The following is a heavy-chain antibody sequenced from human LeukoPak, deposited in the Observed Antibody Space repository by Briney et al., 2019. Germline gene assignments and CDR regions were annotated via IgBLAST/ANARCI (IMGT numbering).Heavy chain of an antibody. J-gene: IGHJ4*02. V-gene: IGHV1-2*02. CDR3: ARDVQISGSYFYYFDY. CDR1: GYTFTDYY. CDR2: INPNSGGT. Sequence: ASVKVSCKASGYTFTDYYMHWVRQAPGQGLEWMGWINPNSGGTNYAQKFQGRVTMTRDTSISTAYMELSRLRSDDTAVYYCARDVQISGSYFYYFDYWGQGTLVTVSS. D-gene: IGHD1-26*01.